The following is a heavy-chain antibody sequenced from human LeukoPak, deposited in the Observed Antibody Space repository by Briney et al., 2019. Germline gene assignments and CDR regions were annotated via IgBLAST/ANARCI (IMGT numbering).Heavy chain of an antibody. V-gene: IGHV4-59*01. CDR3: ARTARSSWYLYFQH. J-gene: IGHJ1*01. CDR1: GGSISSYY. D-gene: IGHD6-13*01. Sequence: PSETLSLTCTVSGGSISSYYWSWIRQPPGKGLEWIGYIYYSGSTYYNPSLKSRVTISVDTSKNQFSLKLSSVTAADTAVYYCARTARSSWYLYFQHWGQGTLVTVSS. CDR2: IYYSGST.